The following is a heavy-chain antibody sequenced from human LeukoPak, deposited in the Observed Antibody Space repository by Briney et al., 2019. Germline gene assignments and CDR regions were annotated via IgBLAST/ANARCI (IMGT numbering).Heavy chain of an antibody. V-gene: IGHV3-23*01. CDR1: GFTFNNYA. CDR3: AKLSYSSGWYPNRGWFDP. Sequence: GGSLRLSCAASGFTFNNYAMSWVRQAPGKGLEWVSSITNGGGNIYYADSVKGRFTISRDGSKNTLYLQMNSLRAEDTAVYYCAKLSYSSGWYPNRGWFDPWGQGTLVTVSS. J-gene: IGHJ5*02. D-gene: IGHD6-19*01. CDR2: ITNGGGNI.